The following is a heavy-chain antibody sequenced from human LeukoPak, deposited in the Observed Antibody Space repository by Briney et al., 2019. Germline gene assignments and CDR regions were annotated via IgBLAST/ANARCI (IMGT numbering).Heavy chain of an antibody. J-gene: IGHJ3*02. V-gene: IGHV4-59*08. CDR3: ARHWSVYAFDI. CDR2: IYYSGST. Sequence: SETLSLTCTVSGGSISSYYWSWIRQPPGKGLEWIGYIYYSGSTNYNPSLKSRVTISVDTSKNQFSLKLSSVTAADTAVYCCARHWSVYAFDIWGQGTMVTVSS. CDR1: GGSISSYY.